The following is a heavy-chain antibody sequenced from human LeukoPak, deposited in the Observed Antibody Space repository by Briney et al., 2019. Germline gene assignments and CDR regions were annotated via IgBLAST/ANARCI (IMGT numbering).Heavy chain of an antibody. CDR1: GFTFSSYD. CDR3: ARDLRVRGSYYGMDV. Sequence: GGSLRLSCAASGFTFSSYDMHWVRQTTGKGLEWVSAIGTADDTFYPDSVKGRFTISRDNANNSLYLQMNSLRAEDTAVYYCARDLRVRGSYYGMDVWGQGTTVTVSS. D-gene: IGHD3-10*01. CDR2: IGTADDT. J-gene: IGHJ6*02. V-gene: IGHV3-13*04.